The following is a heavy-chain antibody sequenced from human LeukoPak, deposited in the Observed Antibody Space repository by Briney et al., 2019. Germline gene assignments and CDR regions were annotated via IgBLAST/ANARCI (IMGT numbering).Heavy chain of an antibody. CDR3: ARVDCSSGSCSLAGWFDP. CDR1: GYRFTIYW. D-gene: IGHD2-15*01. V-gene: IGHV5-51*01. J-gene: IGHJ5*02. CDR2: VYPGDSDI. Sequence: GEPLKISCKGSGYRFTIYWIAWVRQMPGKGLEWMGMVYPGDSDIIYNPSFGGQVTLSADKSISTAYLQWSSLQASDTGLYYCARVDCSSGSCSLAGWFDPWGQGTLVTVSS.